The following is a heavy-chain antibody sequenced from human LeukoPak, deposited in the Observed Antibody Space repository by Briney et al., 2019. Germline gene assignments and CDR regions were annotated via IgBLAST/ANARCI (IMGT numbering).Heavy chain of an antibody. D-gene: IGHD3-10*01. J-gene: IGHJ4*02. CDR3: ARKKITMVRGGLDY. CDR2: ISSSGSTI. V-gene: IGHV3-48*03. CDR1: GFTFSSYE. Sequence: GGSLRLSCAASGFTFSSYEMNWVRQAPGKGLEWVSYISSSGSTIYYADSVKGRFTISRDNAKNSLYLQMNSLRAEDTAVYYCARKKITMVRGGLDYWGQGTLVTVSS.